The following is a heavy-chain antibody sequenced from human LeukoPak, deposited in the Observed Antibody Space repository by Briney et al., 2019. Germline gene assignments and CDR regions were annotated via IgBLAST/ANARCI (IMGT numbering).Heavy chain of an antibody. CDR2: SYSRGGT. CDR3: ARDILDVGATHYFDY. V-gene: IGHV4-61*02. J-gene: IGHJ4*02. CDR1: GDSISSGDYY. D-gene: IGHD1-26*01. Sequence: SQTLSLTCAVSGDSISSGDYYWRWIRQPAGKGLEWVERSYSRGGTNYNTSLKSRVTMSLDASKNQFSLTVSSVTAADTAIYYSARDILDVGATHYFDYWGQGSLLTVSS.